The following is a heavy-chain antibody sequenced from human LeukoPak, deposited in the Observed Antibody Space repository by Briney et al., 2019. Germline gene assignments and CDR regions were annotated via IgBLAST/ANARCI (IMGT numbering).Heavy chain of an antibody. CDR2: IDPSDSYT. CDR1: GYSFISYW. Sequence: GESLKISCKGSGYSFISYWISWVRQMPGKGLEWMGTIDPSDSYTNYSPAFQGHVTISADKSISTAYLQWSSLKASDTAMYYCASHVGATSTDAFDIWGQGTMVTVSS. J-gene: IGHJ3*02. CDR3: ASHVGATSTDAFDI. V-gene: IGHV5-10-1*01. D-gene: IGHD1-26*01.